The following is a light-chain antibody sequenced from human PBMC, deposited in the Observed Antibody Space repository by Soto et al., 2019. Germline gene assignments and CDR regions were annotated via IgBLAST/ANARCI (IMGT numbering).Light chain of an antibody. Sequence: EIVLTQSPGTLSLSPGERATLSCRASQNVSSSYLAWYQQKPGQAPRLLIYGASSRATGIPDRFSGSGSGTDFTLTISRLEPEDFAVYYCQRGTFGQGTKVEIK. J-gene: IGKJ1*01. CDR1: QNVSSSY. CDR2: GAS. V-gene: IGKV3-20*01. CDR3: QRGT.